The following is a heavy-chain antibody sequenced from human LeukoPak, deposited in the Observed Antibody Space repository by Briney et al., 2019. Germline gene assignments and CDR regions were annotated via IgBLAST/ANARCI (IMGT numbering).Heavy chain of an antibody. J-gene: IGHJ5*02. CDR3: ARGLGSSWKEDWFDP. D-gene: IGHD6-13*01. CDR2: MNPNSGNT. CDR1: GYTFTSYD. V-gene: IGHV1-8*01. Sequence: ASVKVSCKASGYTFTSYDINWVRQATGQGLEWMGWMNPNSGNTGYAQKFQGRVTMTRNTSISTAYMELSSLRSEDTAVYYCARGLGSSWKEDWFDPWGQGTLVTVSS.